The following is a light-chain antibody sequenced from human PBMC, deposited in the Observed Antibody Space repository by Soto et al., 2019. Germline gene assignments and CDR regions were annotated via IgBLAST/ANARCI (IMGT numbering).Light chain of an antibody. CDR3: QQYGSSALT. CDR1: QSVSSNY. V-gene: IGKV3-20*01. CDR2: GAS. Sequence: EIVLTQSPGTLSLSPGERATLSYRASQSVSSNYIAWYQQNPGQAPRLLIYGASTRATGIPDRFSGSGSGTDFTLTISRLEPEDFAVYYCQQYGSSALTFGGGTKVEIK. J-gene: IGKJ4*01.